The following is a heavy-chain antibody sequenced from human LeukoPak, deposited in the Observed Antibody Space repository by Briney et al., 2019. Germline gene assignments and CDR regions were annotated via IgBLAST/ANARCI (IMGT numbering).Heavy chain of an antibody. CDR1: GYSFTSYW. Sequence: GESLKISCKGSGYSFTSYWIGWVRQMPGKGLEWVGIIYPGDSDTRYSPSFQGQVTISADKPISTAYLQWSSLKASDTAMYYCARRIVDYYDSSGYSWDYWGQGTLVTVSS. J-gene: IGHJ4*02. CDR3: ARRIVDYYDSSGYSWDY. V-gene: IGHV5-51*01. CDR2: IYPGDSDT. D-gene: IGHD3-22*01.